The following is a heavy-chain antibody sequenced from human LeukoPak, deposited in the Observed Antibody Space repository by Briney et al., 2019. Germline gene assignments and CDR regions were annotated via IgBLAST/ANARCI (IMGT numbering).Heavy chain of an antibody. CDR2: INHSGST. CDR3: ARVVAALYYSDY. Sequence: SETLSLTCAVYGGSFSGYYWSWIRQPPGKGLEWIGEINHSGSTNYNPSLKSRVTISVDTSKNQFSLKLSSVTAADTAVYYCARVVAALYYSDYWGQGTLVTVSS. D-gene: IGHD6-6*01. V-gene: IGHV4-34*01. J-gene: IGHJ4*02. CDR1: GGSFSGYY.